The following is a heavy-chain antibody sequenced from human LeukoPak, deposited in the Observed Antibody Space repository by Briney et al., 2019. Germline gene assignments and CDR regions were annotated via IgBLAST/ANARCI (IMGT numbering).Heavy chain of an antibody. CDR1: GFTFSSYA. CDR2: ISGSGGST. CDR3: ARDVSPLYYYDSSDVNWFDP. D-gene: IGHD3-22*01. J-gene: IGHJ5*02. Sequence: PGGSLRLSCAASGFTFSSYAMTWVRQAPGKGLEWVSTISGSGGSTYYADSVKGRFTISRDNSKNTLYLQMNSLRAEDTAVYYCARDVSPLYYYDSSDVNWFDPWGQGTLVTVSS. V-gene: IGHV3-23*01.